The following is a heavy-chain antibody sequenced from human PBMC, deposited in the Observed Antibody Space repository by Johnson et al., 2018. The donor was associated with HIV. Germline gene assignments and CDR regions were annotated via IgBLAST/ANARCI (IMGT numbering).Heavy chain of an antibody. CDR2: ITYDGSNK. Sequence: VQLVESGGGVVQPGRSLKLSCAASGFTFSSYGMHWVRQAPGKGLEWMAVITYDGSNKYYADSVKGRFPISRDNSKNTLYLQMNSLSAEDTAVYYCARDGPLGYSGYGRDDAFDLWGQGTMVTVSS. J-gene: IGHJ3*01. CDR3: ARDGPLGYSGYGRDDAFDL. D-gene: IGHD5-12*01. V-gene: IGHV3-30*19. CDR1: GFTFSSYG.